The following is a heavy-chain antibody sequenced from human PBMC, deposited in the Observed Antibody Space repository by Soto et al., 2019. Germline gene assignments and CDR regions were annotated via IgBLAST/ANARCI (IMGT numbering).Heavy chain of an antibody. Sequence: SETLSLTCTVSGGSISSSSYYWGWIRQPPGKGLEWIGSIYYSGSTYYNPSLKSRVTISVDTSKNQFSLKLSSVTAADTAVYYCARIGRSYLVYWGQGTLVTVSS. CDR1: GGSISSSSYY. CDR2: IYYSGST. J-gene: IGHJ4*02. V-gene: IGHV4-39*01. CDR3: ARIGRSYLVY.